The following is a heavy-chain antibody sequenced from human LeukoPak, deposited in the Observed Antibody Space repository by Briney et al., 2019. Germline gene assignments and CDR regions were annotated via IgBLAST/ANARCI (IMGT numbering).Heavy chain of an antibody. CDR1: GGSFSGYY. D-gene: IGHD1-7*01. J-gene: IGHJ6*03. CDR3: ARRPPNFYYYYMDV. V-gene: IGHV4-34*01. CDR2: INHSGST. Sequence: SETLSLTCAVYGGSFSGYYWSWIRQPPGKGLEWIGEINHSGSTNYNPSLKSRVTISVDTSKNQFSLKLSSVTAADTAVYYCARRPPNFYYYYMDVWGKGTTVTVS.